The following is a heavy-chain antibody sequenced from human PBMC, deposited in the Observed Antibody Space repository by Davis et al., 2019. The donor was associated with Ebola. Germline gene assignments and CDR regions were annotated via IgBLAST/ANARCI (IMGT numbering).Heavy chain of an antibody. Sequence: PSETLSLTCTVSGGSISSSSYYWGWIRQPPGKGLEWIGSIYYSGSTYYNPSLKSRVTISVDTSKNQFSLKLSSVTAADTAVYYCAGLNVGATEVDYWGQGTLVTVSS. CDR1: GGSISSSSYY. J-gene: IGHJ4*02. D-gene: IGHD1-26*01. CDR2: IYYSGST. CDR3: AGLNVGATEVDY. V-gene: IGHV4-39*01.